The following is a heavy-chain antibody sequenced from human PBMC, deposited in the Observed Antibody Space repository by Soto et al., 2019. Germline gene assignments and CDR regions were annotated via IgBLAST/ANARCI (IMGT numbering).Heavy chain of an antibody. Sequence: ASVKVSCKASGYTFTGYYMHWVRQAPGQGLEWMGWINPNSGGTNYAQKFQGWVTMTRDTSISTAYMELSRLRSDDTAVYYCARDGHGQATGVVPAATYYYYYYMDVWGKGTTGTVSS. D-gene: IGHD2-2*01. CDR2: INPNSGGT. J-gene: IGHJ6*03. V-gene: IGHV1-2*04. CDR3: ARDGHGQATGVVPAATYYYYYYMDV. CDR1: GYTFTGYY.